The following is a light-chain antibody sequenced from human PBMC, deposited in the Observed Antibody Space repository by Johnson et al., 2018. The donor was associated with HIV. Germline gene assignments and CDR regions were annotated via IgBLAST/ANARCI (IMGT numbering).Light chain of an antibody. J-gene: IGLJ1*01. CDR2: ETN. V-gene: IGLV1-51*02. CDR1: SSNVGNNY. CDR3: GTWDSSLGASSV. Sequence: QSVLTQPPSVSAAPGQKVTISCSGSSSNVGNNYVSWYQQLPGAAPKLLIYETNKRPSGIPDQFSGSKSGTSATLGITGLQTGDEADYYCGTWDSSLGASSVFGTGTKVAVL.